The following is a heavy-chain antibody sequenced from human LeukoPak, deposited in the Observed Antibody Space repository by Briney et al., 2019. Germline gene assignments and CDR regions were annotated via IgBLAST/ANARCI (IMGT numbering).Heavy chain of an antibody. CDR2: ISGSGGST. CDR1: GFTFGDYA. D-gene: IGHD2-15*01. V-gene: IGHV3-23*01. CDR3: AKAAVYCSGGSCYRLDYFDY. J-gene: IGHJ4*02. Sequence: GGSLRLSCTASGFTFGDYAMSWVRQAPGKGLEWVSAISGSGGSTYYADSVKGRFTISRDNSKNTLYLQMNSLRAEDTAVYYCAKAAVYCSGGSCYRLDYFDYWGQGTLVTVSS.